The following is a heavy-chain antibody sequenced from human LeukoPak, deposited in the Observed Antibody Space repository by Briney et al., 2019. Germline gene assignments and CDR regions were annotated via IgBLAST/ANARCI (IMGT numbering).Heavy chain of an antibody. D-gene: IGHD6-19*01. V-gene: IGHV1-8*01. CDR2: MNPNSGNT. J-gene: IGHJ4*02. CDR1: GYTFTSYD. Sequence: ASVKVSCKASGYTFTSYDINWVRQATGQGLEWMRWMNPNSGNTGYAQKFQGRVTMTRNTSISTAYMELSSLRSEDTAVYYCARVPDSSGWSHFDYWGQGTLVTVSS. CDR3: ARVPDSSGWSHFDY.